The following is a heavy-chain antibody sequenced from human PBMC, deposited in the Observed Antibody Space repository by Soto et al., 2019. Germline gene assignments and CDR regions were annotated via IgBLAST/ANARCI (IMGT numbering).Heavy chain of an antibody. CDR3: AKDRIRIAVATGFDY. CDR2: ISGSGGST. Sequence: EVQLLESGGGLVQPGGSWRLSFAASGFPFSTNAMSWVRQAPGKGLEWVSAISGSGGSTYYADSVKGRFTISRDNSKNTLYLQMNSLRAEDTAVYYCAKDRIRIAVATGFDYWGQGTLVTVSS. D-gene: IGHD6-19*01. J-gene: IGHJ4*02. CDR1: GFPFSTNA. V-gene: IGHV3-23*01.